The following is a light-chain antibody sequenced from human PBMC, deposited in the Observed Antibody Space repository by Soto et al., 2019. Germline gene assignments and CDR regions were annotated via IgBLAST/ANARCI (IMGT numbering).Light chain of an antibody. CDR3: QVTSSTLA. CDR1: QSISSY. V-gene: IGKV1-39*01. J-gene: IGKJ3*01. CDR2: AAS. Sequence: GDRVTITCRTSQSISSYLNWYQQKPGKVPKLLIYAASTLQSGVPSRFSGSESGTDYTLTISILQPEDFATYYCQVTSSTLAFGPGTRVDIK.